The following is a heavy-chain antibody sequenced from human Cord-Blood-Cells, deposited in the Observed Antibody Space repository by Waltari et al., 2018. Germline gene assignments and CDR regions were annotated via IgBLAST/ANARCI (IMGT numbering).Heavy chain of an antibody. CDR1: GFTFSSYN. Sequence: EVQLVESGGGLVKPGGSLRLSCAASGFTFSSYNMNWVGQAPGKGLEWVSSISSSSSYIYYADSVKGRVTISRDNAKNSLYLQMNSLRAEDTAVYYCARDRDSSSWFDYWGQGTLVTVSS. V-gene: IGHV3-21*01. CDR2: ISSSSSYI. J-gene: IGHJ4*02. CDR3: ARDRDSSSWFDY. D-gene: IGHD6-13*01.